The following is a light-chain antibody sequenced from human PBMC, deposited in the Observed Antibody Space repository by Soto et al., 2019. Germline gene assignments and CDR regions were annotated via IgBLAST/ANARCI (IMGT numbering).Light chain of an antibody. CDR1: QRISSA. V-gene: IGKV1-5*03. Sequence: GDRVTITCRASQRISSALVWYQQKPGKAPNLLIYKASSLESGVPLRFSGSGSGTEFTLTISSLQPEDFATYYCQQHKSYPRTFGQGTKVEIK. J-gene: IGKJ1*01. CDR3: QQHKSYPRT. CDR2: KAS.